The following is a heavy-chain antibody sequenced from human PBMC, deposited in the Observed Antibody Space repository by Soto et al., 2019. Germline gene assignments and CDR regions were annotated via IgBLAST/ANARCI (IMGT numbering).Heavy chain of an antibody. D-gene: IGHD3-22*01. V-gene: IGHV1-69*01. J-gene: IGHJ4*02. CDR1: GGLFSSYP. CDR3: ARGGSGYTWFNEF. Sequence: QEQLVQSGAEVKKPGSSVKVSCKASGGLFSSYPISSVRQVPGQGLEWMGGIIPVFQTAYYTQRFQGRVTITAAESTNTAYMELSSLRSEDTAIYYCARGGSGYTWFNEFWGQGTLVTVSS. CDR2: IIPVFQTA.